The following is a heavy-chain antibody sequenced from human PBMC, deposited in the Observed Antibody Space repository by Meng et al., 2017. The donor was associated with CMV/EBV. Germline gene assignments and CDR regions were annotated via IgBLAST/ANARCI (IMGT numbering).Heavy chain of an antibody. CDR1: GGSVSSSRHY. CDR2: IYYSGTT. V-gene: IGHV4-39*07. CDR3: ARDAAPPYSSTWYIDY. D-gene: IGHD6-13*01. Sequence: GSLRLSCAVYGGSVSSSRHYWGWIRQPPGKGLEWIGTIYYSGTTYYNPSLKSRVTISVDTSKNQFSLKLSSVTAADTAVYYCARDAAPPYSSTWYIDYWGQGTLVTVSS. J-gene: IGHJ4*02.